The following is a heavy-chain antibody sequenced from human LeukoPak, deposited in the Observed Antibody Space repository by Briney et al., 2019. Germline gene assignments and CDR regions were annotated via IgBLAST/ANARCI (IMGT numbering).Heavy chain of an antibody. CDR1: GGSISSSSYY. D-gene: IGHD2-2*01. CDR3: ARECSSTSCYDY. V-gene: IGHV4-39*01. J-gene: IGHJ4*02. CDR2: IYYSGST. Sequence: SETLSLTCTVSGGSISSSSYYWGWIRQPPGKGLEWIGSIYYSGSTYYNPSLKSRVTISVDTSKNQFSLKLSSVTAADTAVYYCARECSSTSCYDYWGQGTPVTVSS.